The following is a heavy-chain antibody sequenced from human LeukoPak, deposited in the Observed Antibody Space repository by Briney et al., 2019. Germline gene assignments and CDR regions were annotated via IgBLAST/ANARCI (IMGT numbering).Heavy chain of an antibody. V-gene: IGHV4-34*01. Sequence: SGTLSLTCAVYGGSFSGYYWSWIRQPPGKGLEWIGEINHSGSTNYNPSLKSRVTISVDTSKNQFSLKLSSVTAADTAVYYCARGRIHSRRFSYYMDVWGKGTTVTVSS. D-gene: IGHD2-15*01. CDR2: INHSGST. CDR3: ARGRIHSRRFSYYMDV. J-gene: IGHJ6*03. CDR1: GGSFSGYY.